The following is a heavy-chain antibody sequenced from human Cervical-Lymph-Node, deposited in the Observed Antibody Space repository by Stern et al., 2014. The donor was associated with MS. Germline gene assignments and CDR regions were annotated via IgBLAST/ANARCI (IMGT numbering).Heavy chain of an antibody. Sequence: QVQLVQSGAEVKKPGASVKVSCKASGYIFTNYGISWVRQAPGQGLEWMGWISLYNDNTNYAQKLQGRVTMTADTFTSTAYLELRSLRSDDTAVYYCAREDSSPYYYFGMDVWGQGTTVTVSS. V-gene: IGHV1-18*04. CDR3: AREDSSPYYYFGMDV. J-gene: IGHJ6*02. D-gene: IGHD6-13*01. CDR1: GYIFTNYG. CDR2: ISLYNDNT.